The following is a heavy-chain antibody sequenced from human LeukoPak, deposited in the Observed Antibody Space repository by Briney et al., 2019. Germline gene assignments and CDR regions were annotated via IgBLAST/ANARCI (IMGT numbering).Heavy chain of an antibody. CDR2: ISGSGSTI. CDR3: AREGITIFGVANSNWFDP. D-gene: IGHD3-3*01. J-gene: IGHJ5*02. Sequence: MPGGFLRLSCAASGFSFSDHYMSWIRQAPGKGLEWVSYISGSGSTIYYAASVRGRFTISRDNAKNSLYLQMNSLRAEDTAIYYCAREGITIFGVANSNWFDPWGQGTLVTVSS. CDR1: GFSFSDHY. V-gene: IGHV3-11*01.